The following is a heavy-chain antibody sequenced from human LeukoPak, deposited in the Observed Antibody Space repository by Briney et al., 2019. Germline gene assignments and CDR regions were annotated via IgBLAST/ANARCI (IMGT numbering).Heavy chain of an antibody. D-gene: IGHD2-2*01. CDR2: ISHDGSNK. V-gene: IGHV3-30-3*01. CDR1: GFTFSSYA. Sequence: GRSLRLSCAASGFTFSSYAMHWVRQAPGKGLEWAAVISHDGSNKYYADSVKGRFTISRDNSKNTLYLQMNSLRAEDTAVYYCARDEWDIVVVPAAVDYWGQGTLVTVSS. CDR3: ARDEWDIVVVPAAVDY. J-gene: IGHJ4*02.